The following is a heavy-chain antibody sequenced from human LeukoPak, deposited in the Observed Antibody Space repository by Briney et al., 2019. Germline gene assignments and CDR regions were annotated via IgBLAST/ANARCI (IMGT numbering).Heavy chain of an antibody. CDR2: IYSSGSS. D-gene: IGHD3-10*01. CDR1: RGPISSYY. J-gene: IGHJ4*02. V-gene: IGHV4-59*08. CDR3: ARHTYGFGVDY. Sequence: PSETLSLTCTVSRGPISSYYWNWIRQSPGKGLEWIGYIYSSGSSNYNPSFKSRVTISVDTSKNQFSLKVSSVTAADTAVYYCARHTYGFGVDYWGQGTLVTVSS.